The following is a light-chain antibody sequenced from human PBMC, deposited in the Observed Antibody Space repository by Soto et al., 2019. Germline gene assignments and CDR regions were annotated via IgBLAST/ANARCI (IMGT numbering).Light chain of an antibody. Sequence: SYELTQPPPVSVAPGQTASITCGGNNIGSKSVHWYQQKPGLAPILVVYDDNDRPSGIPERFSGSNSGNTATLTISRVEAGDEADYYCQVWDSTNDHHVFGGGTKLTVL. J-gene: IGLJ2*01. CDR3: QVWDSTNDHHV. V-gene: IGLV3-21*02. CDR1: NIGSKS. CDR2: DDN.